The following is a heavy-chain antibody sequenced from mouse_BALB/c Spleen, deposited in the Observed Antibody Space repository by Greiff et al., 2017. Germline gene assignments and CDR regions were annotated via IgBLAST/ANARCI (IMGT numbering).Heavy chain of an antibody. Sequence: VQLQQSGAELVKPGASVKLSCTASGFNIKDTYMHWVKQRPEQGLEWIGRIDPANGNTKYDTKFQGKATITADTSSNTAYLQLSSLTSEDTAVYYCARGGRLYAMDYWGQGTSVTVSS. J-gene: IGHJ4*01. CDR3: ARGGRLYAMDY. CDR1: GFNIKDTY. CDR2: IDPANGNT. V-gene: IGHV14-3*02. D-gene: IGHD3-3*01.